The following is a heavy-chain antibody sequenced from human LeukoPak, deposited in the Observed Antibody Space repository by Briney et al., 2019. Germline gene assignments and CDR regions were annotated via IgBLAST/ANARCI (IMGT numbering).Heavy chain of an antibody. V-gene: IGHV4-59*01. Sequence: PSETLSLTCTVSGGSISSYYWSWIRQPPGKGLEWIGYIYYSGSTNYNPSLKSRVTISVDTSKNQFSLKLSSVIAADTAVYYCARESAVVALSAFDIWGQGTMVTVSS. CDR3: ARESAVVALSAFDI. CDR2: IYYSGST. J-gene: IGHJ3*02. CDR1: GGSISSYY. D-gene: IGHD2-15*01.